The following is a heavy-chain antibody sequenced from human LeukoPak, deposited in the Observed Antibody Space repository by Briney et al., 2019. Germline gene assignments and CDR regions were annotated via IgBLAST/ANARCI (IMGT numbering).Heavy chain of an antibody. D-gene: IGHD3-22*01. Sequence: PGGSLRLSCAASGFTFSTYAIHWVRQAPGKGLEWVAAISYDGSSKYYADSVTGRFTISRDNSKNTLYLQMNSLRAEDTAVYYCASAVYYYDSSGYYNYWGQGTLVTVSS. CDR2: ISYDGSSK. CDR3: ASAVYYYDSSGYYNY. V-gene: IGHV3-30-3*01. J-gene: IGHJ4*02. CDR1: GFTFSTYA.